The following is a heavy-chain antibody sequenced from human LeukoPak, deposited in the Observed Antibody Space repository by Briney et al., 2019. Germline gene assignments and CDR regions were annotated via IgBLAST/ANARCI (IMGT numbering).Heavy chain of an antibody. V-gene: IGHV4-59*08. CDR2: IYYSGST. Sequence: SETLSLTCTVSGGSISSYYWSWIRQPPGKGLEWIGYIYYSGSTNYNPSLKSRVTISVDTSKNQFSLKLGSVTAADTAVYYCARHGGRVGTDYWGQGTLVTVSS. CDR1: GGSISSYY. D-gene: IGHD3-16*01. CDR3: ARHGGRVGTDY. J-gene: IGHJ4*02.